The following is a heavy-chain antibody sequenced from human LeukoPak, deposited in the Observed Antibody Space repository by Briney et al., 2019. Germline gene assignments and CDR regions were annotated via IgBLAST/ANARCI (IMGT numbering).Heavy chain of an antibody. D-gene: IGHD3-10*01. V-gene: IGHV3-74*01. CDR3: ATDSYVSGSYYRLFY. CDR2: INTNGSPT. Sequence: GGSLRLSCAASGFTFSSYWMHWVRHAPGKGLVWVARINTNGSPTQYADSVKGRFTISRDNAKNTLYLQMNNLRAGDTAIYYCATDSYVSGSYYRLFYWGQGTLVTVSS. CDR1: GFTFSSYW. J-gene: IGHJ4*02.